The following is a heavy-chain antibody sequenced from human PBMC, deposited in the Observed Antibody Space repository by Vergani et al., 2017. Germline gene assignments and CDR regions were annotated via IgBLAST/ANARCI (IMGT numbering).Heavy chain of an antibody. CDR1: GYTFTSYG. CDR2: ISAYNGNT. CDR3: AREVRPRDTYYDFWSGSQGAFDI. J-gene: IGHJ3*02. Sequence: QVQLVQSGAEVKKPGASVKVSCKASGYTFTSYGISWVRQAPGQGLEWMGWISAYNGNTNYAQKLQGRVTMTTDTSTSTAYMGLRSLRSDDTAVYYCAREVRPRDTYYDFWSGSQGAFDIWGQGTMVTVSS. D-gene: IGHD3-3*01. V-gene: IGHV1-18*01.